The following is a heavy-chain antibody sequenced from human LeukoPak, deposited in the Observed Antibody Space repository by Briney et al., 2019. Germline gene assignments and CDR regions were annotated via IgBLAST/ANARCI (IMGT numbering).Heavy chain of an antibody. D-gene: IGHD2-2*01. CDR2: INPNSGGT. Sequence: ASVKVSCKASGYTFTGYYMHWVRQAPGQGLEWMGWINPNSGGTNYAQKFQGRVTMTRDMSTSTVYMELSSLRSEDTAVYYCARVFRTSWGDWFDPWGQGTLVTVSS. CDR1: GYTFTGYY. J-gene: IGHJ5*02. V-gene: IGHV1-2*02. CDR3: ARVFRTSWGDWFDP.